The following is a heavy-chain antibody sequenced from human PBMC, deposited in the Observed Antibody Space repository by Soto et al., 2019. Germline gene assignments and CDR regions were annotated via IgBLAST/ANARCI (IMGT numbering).Heavy chain of an antibody. CDR3: ARMSSSISPGC. D-gene: IGHD2-2*01. V-gene: IGHV3-48*01. CDR1: GFTFSTYS. J-gene: IGHJ4*02. CDR2: INSTGTIK. Sequence: HPGGSLRLSCAASGFTFSTYSMNWVRQAPGKGLEWVAYINSTGTIKYYAGSVKGRFTISRDNAKNSLYLQMNSLRAEDTAVYYCARMSSSISPGCWGQGTLVNVSS.